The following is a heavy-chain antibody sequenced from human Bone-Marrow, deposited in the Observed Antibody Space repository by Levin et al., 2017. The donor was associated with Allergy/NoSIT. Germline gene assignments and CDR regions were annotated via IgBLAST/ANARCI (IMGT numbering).Heavy chain of an antibody. Sequence: SETLSLTCTVSGGSISSGDYYWSWIRQPPGKGLEWIGYIYYSGSTYYNPSLKSRVTISVDTSKNQFSLKLSSVTAADTAVYYCARGVDGYNSGDYWGQGTLVTVSS. D-gene: IGHD5-24*01. CDR2: IYYSGST. V-gene: IGHV4-30-4*01. CDR1: GGSISSGDYY. CDR3: ARGVDGYNSGDY. J-gene: IGHJ4*02.